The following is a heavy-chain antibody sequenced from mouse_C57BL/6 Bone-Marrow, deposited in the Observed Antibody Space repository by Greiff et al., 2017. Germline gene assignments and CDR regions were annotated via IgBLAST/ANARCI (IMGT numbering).Heavy chain of an antibody. J-gene: IGHJ4*01. CDR1: GYTFTSYG. Sequence: VKLMESGAELARPGASVKLSCKASGYTFTSYGISWVKQRTGQGLEWIGEIYPRSGNTYYNEKFKGKATLTADKSSSTAYMELRSLTSEDSAVYFCARFHVLGAMDYWGQGTSVTVSS. V-gene: IGHV1-81*01. CDR3: ARFHVLGAMDY. CDR2: IYPRSGNT.